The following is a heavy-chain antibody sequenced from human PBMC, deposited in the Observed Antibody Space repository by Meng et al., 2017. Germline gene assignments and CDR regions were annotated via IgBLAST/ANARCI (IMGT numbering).Heavy chain of an antibody. CDR1: GYTFTSYA. Sequence: QGRRVQRGSELKKAGASVKVSCKASGYTFTSYAMNWGRLAPGEGLEWMGWINTNTGNPTYGQGFTGRFVFSLDTSVSTAYLQISSLKAEDTAVYYCEREGRVDFDYWGQGTLVTVSS. CDR3: EREGRVDFDY. J-gene: IGHJ4*02. D-gene: IGHD1-26*01. CDR2: INTNTGNP. V-gene: IGHV7-4-1*02.